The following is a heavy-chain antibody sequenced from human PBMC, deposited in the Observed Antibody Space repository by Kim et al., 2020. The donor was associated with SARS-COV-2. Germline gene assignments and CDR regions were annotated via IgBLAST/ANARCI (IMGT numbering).Heavy chain of an antibody. V-gene: IGHV4-61*01. CDR2: IYYSWST. D-gene: IGHD6-13*01. CDR1: GGSVSSGSYY. J-gene: IGHJ4*02. Sequence: SETLSLTCTVSGGSVSSGSYYWSWIRQPPGKGLEWIGYIYYSWSTNYNPSLKSRVTISVDTSKNQFSLKLSSVTAADTAVYYCAREVLIAAAGPYYYFDYWGQGTLVTVSS. CDR3: AREVLIAAAGPYYYFDY.